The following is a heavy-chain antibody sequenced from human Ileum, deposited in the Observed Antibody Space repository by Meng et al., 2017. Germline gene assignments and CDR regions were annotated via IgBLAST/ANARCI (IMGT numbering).Heavy chain of an antibody. D-gene: IGHD7-27*01. V-gene: IGHV3-7*01. J-gene: IGHJ4*02. CDR2: IGPDGSRK. CDR3: VGWGWRNC. CDR1: GFTFSNYW. Sequence: GGSRRLSCAASGFTFSNYWVNGVRRAPGKGLEWVANIGPDGSRKRTVAPVSGRFTVSSDNAKNSVYLQMNSLGVEDTAVYYCVGWGWRNCWGQGTLVTVSS.